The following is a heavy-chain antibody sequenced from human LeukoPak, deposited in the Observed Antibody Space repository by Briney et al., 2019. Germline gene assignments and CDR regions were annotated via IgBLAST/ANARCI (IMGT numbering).Heavy chain of an antibody. J-gene: IGHJ5*02. V-gene: IGHV4-39*01. CDR2: IYYSGST. D-gene: IGHD2-2*03. CDR1: GGSNSSRSRF. Sequence: SETLSLICTVSGGSNSSRSRFGRWIRQPPGKGLEWFGSIYYSGSTDYNPSLKSRVTISVDTSKNQLSLKLRSVTAADTAVYYCARGWIWFDPWGQGTLVTVSS. CDR3: ARGWIWFDP.